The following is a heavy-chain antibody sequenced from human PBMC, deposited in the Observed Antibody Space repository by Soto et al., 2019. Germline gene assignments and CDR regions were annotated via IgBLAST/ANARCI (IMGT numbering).Heavy chain of an antibody. V-gene: IGHV3-33*01. CDR2: IWYDGSNK. J-gene: IGHJ6*02. CDR3: ARIAMDPYYYYGMDV. CDR1: GFTFSSYG. D-gene: IGHD5-18*01. Sequence: GGSLRLSCAASGFTFSSYGMRWVRQAPGKGLEWVAVIWYDGSNKYYADSVKGRFTISRDNSKNTLYLQMNSLRAEDTAVYYCARIAMDPYYYYGMDVWGQGTTVTVSS.